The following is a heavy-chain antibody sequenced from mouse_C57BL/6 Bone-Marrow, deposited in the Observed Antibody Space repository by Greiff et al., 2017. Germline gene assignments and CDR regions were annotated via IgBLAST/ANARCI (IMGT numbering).Heavy chain of an antibody. Sequence: VKLMESGPGLVAPSQSLSITCTVSGFSLTSYGVHWVRQPPGKGLEWLVVIWSDGSTTYNSALKSRLSISKDNSKSQVFLKMNSLQTDDTAMYYCARHGYYDYYAMDYWGQGTSVTVSS. J-gene: IGHJ4*01. CDR2: IWSDGST. CDR3: ARHGYYDYYAMDY. D-gene: IGHD2-3*01. V-gene: IGHV2-6-1*01. CDR1: GFSLTSYG.